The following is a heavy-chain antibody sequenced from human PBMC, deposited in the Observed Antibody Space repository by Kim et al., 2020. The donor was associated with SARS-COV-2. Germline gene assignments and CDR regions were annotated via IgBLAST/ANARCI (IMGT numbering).Heavy chain of an antibody. Sequence: GGSLRLSCAASGFTFSNSAMHWVRQAPGKGLEYVSGISSDGGSTYYADSVKGRFTISRDNSKNTLYLQMGSLRVEDMAVYYCARGRALWRRQYFDYWGQGILVTVSS. D-gene: IGHD2-21*01. CDR1: GFTFSNSA. V-gene: IGHV3-64*02. CDR3: ARGRALWRRQYFDY. J-gene: IGHJ4*02. CDR2: ISSDGGST.